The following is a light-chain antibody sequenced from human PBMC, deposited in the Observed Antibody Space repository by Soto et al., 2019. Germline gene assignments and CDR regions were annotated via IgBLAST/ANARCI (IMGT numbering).Light chain of an antibody. CDR3: CSYAGSPYV. CDR1: SSDVGVYNY. J-gene: IGLJ1*01. V-gene: IGLV2-11*01. Sequence: QSALTQPRSVSGSHGQSVTISCTGTSSDVGVYNYVSRYQQYPGKAPKLMIYEVSKRPSRVPDRFSGSKSGNTASLTISGVQAEDEAAYYCCSYAGSPYVFGTGTKLTVL. CDR2: EVS.